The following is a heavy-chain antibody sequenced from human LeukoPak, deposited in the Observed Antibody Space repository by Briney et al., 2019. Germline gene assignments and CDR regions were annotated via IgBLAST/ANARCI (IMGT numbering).Heavy chain of an antibody. CDR2: FDPEDGET. CDR3: ATVSELGGYYYGMDV. CDR1: GYTLTELS. Sequence: GASVKVSCKVSGYTLTELSMHWVRQAPGKGLEWMGGFDPEDGETIYAQKFQGRVTMTEDTSTDTAYMELSSLRSEATAVYYCATVSELGGYYYGMDVWGQGTTVTVSS. J-gene: IGHJ6*02. V-gene: IGHV1-24*01. D-gene: IGHD7-27*01.